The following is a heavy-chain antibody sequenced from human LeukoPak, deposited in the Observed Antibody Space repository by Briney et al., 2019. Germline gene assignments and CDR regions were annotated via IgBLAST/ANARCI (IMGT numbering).Heavy chain of an antibody. Sequence: ASVKVSCKASGYTFSGFYIHWVRQAPGQGLEWMGWINPNSGGTNYAQKFQGRVTMTRDTSISTAYMELSRLRSDDTAVYYCARDCYDFWSGYYPNNWFDPWGQGTLVTVSS. CDR3: ARDCYDFWSGYYPNNWFDP. J-gene: IGHJ5*02. V-gene: IGHV1-2*02. CDR1: GYTFSGFY. D-gene: IGHD3-3*01. CDR2: INPNSGGT.